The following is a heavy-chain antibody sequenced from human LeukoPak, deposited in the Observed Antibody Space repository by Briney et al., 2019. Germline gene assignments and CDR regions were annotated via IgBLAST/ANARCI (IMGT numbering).Heavy chain of an antibody. J-gene: IGHJ4*02. CDR3: ATSTYCSGGGCYSRTFQY. V-gene: IGHV3-74*01. CDR2: INSDETST. CDR1: GFTFSSYW. D-gene: IGHD2-15*01. Sequence: GGSLRISCAASGFTFSSYWMHWVRQAPGKGLVWVSRINSDETSTSYADSVKGRFTISRDNAQKTLYLQMNSLRAEDTAVYYCATSTYCSGGGCYSRTFQYWGQGTLVTVSS.